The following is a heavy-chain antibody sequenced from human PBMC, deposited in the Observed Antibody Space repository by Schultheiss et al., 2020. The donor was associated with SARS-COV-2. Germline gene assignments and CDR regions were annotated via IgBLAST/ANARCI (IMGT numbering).Heavy chain of an antibody. CDR2: IYHDGSS. CDR1: GDSIGTGYY. Sequence: SQTLSLTCTVSGDSIGTGYYWGWIRQPPGKGLEWIASIYHDGSSYHSPSLKSRVTISVDTSRGHFSLGLTSVTVADTAVYYCASGIPGYDPLGHWGQGTLVTVSS. J-gene: IGHJ4*02. D-gene: IGHD3-16*01. CDR3: ASGIPGYDPLGH. V-gene: IGHV4-38-2*02.